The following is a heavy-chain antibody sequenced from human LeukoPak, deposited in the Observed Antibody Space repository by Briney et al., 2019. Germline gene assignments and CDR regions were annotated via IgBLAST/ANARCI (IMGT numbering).Heavy chain of an antibody. Sequence: PGGSLRLSCAASGFTFSAYWMYWVSQAPGKGLVWVSRINTDGSSTAYADYVKGRFTISRDNAKNTLYLQVDSLRAEDTAVYYCARVGVGTTFDYWGQGTLVTVSS. CDR2: INTDGSST. CDR1: GFTFSAYW. D-gene: IGHD1-26*01. J-gene: IGHJ4*02. V-gene: IGHV3-74*01. CDR3: ARVGVGTTFDY.